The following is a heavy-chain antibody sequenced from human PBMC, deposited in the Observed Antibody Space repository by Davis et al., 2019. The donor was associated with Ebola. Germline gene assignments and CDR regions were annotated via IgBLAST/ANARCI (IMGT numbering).Heavy chain of an antibody. D-gene: IGHD6-13*01. J-gene: IGHJ5*02. V-gene: IGHV3-7*01. CDR2: IKQDGSEK. CDR1: GFTFSSYW. CDR3: ARELSSYSIIAAEGNWFDP. Sequence: GESLKISCAASGFTFSSYWMSWVRQAPGKGLEWVANIKQDGSEKYYVDSVKGRFTISRDNAKNSLYLQMNSLRAEDTAVYYCARELSSYSIIAAEGNWFDPWGQGTLVTVSS.